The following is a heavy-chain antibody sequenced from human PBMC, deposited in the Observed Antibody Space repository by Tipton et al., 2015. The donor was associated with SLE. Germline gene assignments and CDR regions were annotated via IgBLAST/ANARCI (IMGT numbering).Heavy chain of an antibody. CDR1: GGSISSGSYY. CDR3: ARDYYDSRGYTLFDY. D-gene: IGHD3-22*01. CDR2: IYTSGST. V-gene: IGHV4-61*02. J-gene: IGHJ4*02. Sequence: LRLSCTVSGGSISSGSYYWSWIRQPAGKGLEWIGRIYTSGSTNYNPSLKSRVTISVDTSKNQFSLRLSSVTAADTAVYYCARDYYDSRGYTLFDYWGQGALVTVSS.